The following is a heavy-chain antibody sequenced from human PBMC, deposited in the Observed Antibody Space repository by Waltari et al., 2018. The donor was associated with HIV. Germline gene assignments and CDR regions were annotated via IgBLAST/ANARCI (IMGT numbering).Heavy chain of an antibody. CDR3: ARENIVVVPAARYYFDY. D-gene: IGHD2-2*01. Sequence: EVQLVESGGGLVQPGGSLRLSCAASGFTFSSYWMHWVRQAPGKGLVWVSRINSDGSSTSYADSVKGRFTISRDNAKNTLYLQMNSLRAEDTAVYYCARENIVVVPAARYYFDYWGQGTLVTVSS. CDR1: GFTFSSYW. V-gene: IGHV3-74*01. CDR2: INSDGSST. J-gene: IGHJ4*02.